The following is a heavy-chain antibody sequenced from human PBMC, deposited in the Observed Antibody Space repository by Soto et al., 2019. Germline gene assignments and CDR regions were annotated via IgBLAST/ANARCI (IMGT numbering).Heavy chain of an antibody. J-gene: IGHJ5*02. V-gene: IGHV1-3*01. CDR2: INAGNGNT. CDR3: ARDRIWFGELSYWFDP. Sequence: QVQLVQSGAEVKKPGASVKVSCKASGYTFTSYAMHWVRQAPGQRLEWMGWINAGNGNTKYSQKFQGRVTITRDTSASTAYMELSSLRSEDTAVYYCARDRIWFGELSYWFDPWGQGTLVTVSS. CDR1: GYTFTSYA. D-gene: IGHD3-10*01.